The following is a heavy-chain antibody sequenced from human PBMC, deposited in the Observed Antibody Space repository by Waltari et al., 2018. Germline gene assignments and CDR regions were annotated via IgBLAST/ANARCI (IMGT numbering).Heavy chain of an antibody. CDR1: GFTFSDYY. Sequence: VQLVESGGGLIQPGGSLRLSCAASGFTFSDYYMSWIRQAPGKGLEWVSYISSSGSTIDYAGSVKGRFTIPRDNAKNSLYLQMNSRRAEDTAVYYCASYLGWQHPIDYWGQGTLVTVSS. CDR2: ISSSGSTI. V-gene: IGHV3-11*04. CDR3: ASYLGWQHPIDY. J-gene: IGHJ4*02. D-gene: IGHD2-15*01.